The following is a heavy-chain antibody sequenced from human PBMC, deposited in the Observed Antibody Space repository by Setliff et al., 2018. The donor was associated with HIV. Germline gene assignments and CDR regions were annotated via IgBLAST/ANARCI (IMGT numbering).Heavy chain of an antibody. CDR1: GDSISTDY. CDR3: ARHSPSDY. Sequence: SETLSLTCTVSGDSISTDYWGWIRQPPGKGLEWIGTISYTGSTYYDPSLKSRVTISLDTSKNQFSLKLSSVTAADTAVYYCARHSPSDYWGQGTLVTVSS. CDR2: ISYTGST. J-gene: IGHJ4*02. V-gene: IGHV4-39*01.